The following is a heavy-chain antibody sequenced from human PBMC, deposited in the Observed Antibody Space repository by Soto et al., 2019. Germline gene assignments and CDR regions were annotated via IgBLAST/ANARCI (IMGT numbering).Heavy chain of an antibody. V-gene: IGHV3-23*01. J-gene: IGHJ5*02. Sequence: EEQLLQSGGGLVQPGGSLRLSCAASGFSFNDYAMSWIRQAPGKGLEWVSGISASGASIHYADSVKGRFIVSRDNSNNPLYLQMSSLRVEDTAMYYCTKDWVVVSTIPHLWGQGTRVPVSS. CDR2: ISASGASI. CDR3: TKDWVVVSTIPHL. D-gene: IGHD5-12*01. CDR1: GFSFNDYA.